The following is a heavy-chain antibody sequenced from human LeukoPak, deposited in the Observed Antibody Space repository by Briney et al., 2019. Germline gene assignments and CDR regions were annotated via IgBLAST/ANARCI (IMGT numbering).Heavy chain of an antibody. CDR2: IKSKTDGGTT. V-gene: IGHV3-15*01. J-gene: IGHJ3*02. D-gene: IGHD3-10*01. CDR3: ARDRGLWFGELLSGEDDALDI. Sequence: GGSLRLSCAASGFTFSNAWMSWVRQAPGKGLEWVGRIKSKTDGGTTDYAAPVKGRFTISRDDSKNTLYLQMNSLKTEDTAVYYCARDRGLWFGELLSGEDDALDIWGQGTMVTVSS. CDR1: GFTFSNAW.